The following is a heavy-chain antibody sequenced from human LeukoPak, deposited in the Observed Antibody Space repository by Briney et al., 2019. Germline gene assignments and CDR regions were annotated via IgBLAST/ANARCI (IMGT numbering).Heavy chain of an antibody. Sequence: GGSLRLSCAASGFRFSSYWMSWVRQAPGKGLEWVANIKQDASEKYYVDSVRGRFTISRDNAKTSLYLQMNSLRAEDTAMYYCASGMSTSHYWGQGTLVTVSS. V-gene: IGHV3-7*01. CDR2: IKQDASEK. CDR3: ASGMSTSHY. CDR1: GFRFSSYW. D-gene: IGHD3-10*01. J-gene: IGHJ4*02.